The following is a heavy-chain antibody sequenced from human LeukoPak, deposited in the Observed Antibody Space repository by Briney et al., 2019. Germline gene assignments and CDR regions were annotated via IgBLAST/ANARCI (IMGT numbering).Heavy chain of an antibody. V-gene: IGHV4-31*03. CDR2: IYYSGST. Sequence: SQTLSLTCIVSGGSISSGGYYWSWIRQHPGKGLEWIGYIYYSGSTYYNPSLKSRVTISVDTSKNQFSLKLSSVTAADTAVYYCARGSVVGAPTSDYWGQGTLVTVSS. J-gene: IGHJ4*02. CDR3: ARGSVVGAPTSDY. D-gene: IGHD1-26*01. CDR1: GGSISSGGYY.